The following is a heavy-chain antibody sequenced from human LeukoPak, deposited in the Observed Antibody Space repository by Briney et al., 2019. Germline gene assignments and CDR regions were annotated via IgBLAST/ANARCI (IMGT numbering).Heavy chain of an antibody. CDR1: GGSISSGGYS. CDR3: ARIRPSRLYMDV. CDR2: IYYSGTT. V-gene: IGHV4-30-4*07. J-gene: IGHJ6*03. Sequence: MPSETLSLTCAVSGGSISSGGYSWSWIRQPPGKGLEWIGYIYYSGTTYYKPSLKSRLTISVDTSKNQFSLKLSSVTAADTAVYYCARIRPSRLYMDVWGKGTTVTVSS.